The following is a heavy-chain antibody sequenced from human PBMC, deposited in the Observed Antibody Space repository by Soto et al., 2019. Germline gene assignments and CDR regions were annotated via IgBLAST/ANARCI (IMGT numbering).Heavy chain of an antibody. CDR2: INAGNGNT. J-gene: IGHJ4*02. Sequence: ALVKVSCKASGYTFTSYAMHWVRQAPGQRLEWMGWINAGNGNTKYSQKFQGRVTITRDTSASTAYMELSSLRSEDTAVYYCARDQPGRYFDYWGQGTLVTVSS. CDR3: ARDQPGRYFDY. V-gene: IGHV1-3*01. CDR1: GYTFTSYA.